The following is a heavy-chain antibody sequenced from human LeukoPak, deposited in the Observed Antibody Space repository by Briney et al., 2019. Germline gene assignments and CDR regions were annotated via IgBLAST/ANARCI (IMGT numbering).Heavy chain of an antibody. CDR2: ISGSGGST. V-gene: IGHV3-23*01. CDR3: AKVGGSGSYSLSYFDY. J-gene: IGHJ4*02. CDR1: GCTFSSYG. Sequence: HPGGSLRLSCAASGCTFSSYGMSWVRQAPGKGLEWVSAISGSGGSTYYADFVKGRFTISRDNSKNTLYLQMNSLRAEDTAVYYCAKVGGSGSYSLSYFDYWGQGTLVTVSS. D-gene: IGHD3-10*01.